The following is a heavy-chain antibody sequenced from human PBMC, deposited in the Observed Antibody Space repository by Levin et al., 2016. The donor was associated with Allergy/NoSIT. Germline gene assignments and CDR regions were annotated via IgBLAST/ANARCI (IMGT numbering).Heavy chain of an antibody. CDR2: ISYDGSNK. J-gene: IGHJ4*02. V-gene: IGHV3-30-3*01. D-gene: IGHD4-11*01. Sequence: WIRQPPGKGLEWVAVISYDGSNKYYADSVKGRFTISRDNSKNTLYLQMNSLRAEDTAVYYCARGYSNYYYFDYWGQGTLVTVSS. CDR3: ARGYSNYYYFDY.